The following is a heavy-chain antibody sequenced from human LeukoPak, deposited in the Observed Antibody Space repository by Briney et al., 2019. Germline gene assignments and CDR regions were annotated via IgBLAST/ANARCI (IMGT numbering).Heavy chain of an antibody. CDR1: GGSISSYY. CDR2: IYTSGST. V-gene: IGHV4-4*07. Sequence: SETPSLTCTVSGGSISSYYWSWIRQPAGKGLEWIGRIYTSGSTNYNPSLKSRVTMSVDTSKNQFSLRLSSVTAADTAVYYCAREMSRIAVALTDFDHWGQGTLVTVSS. D-gene: IGHD6-19*01. J-gene: IGHJ4*02. CDR3: AREMSRIAVALTDFDH.